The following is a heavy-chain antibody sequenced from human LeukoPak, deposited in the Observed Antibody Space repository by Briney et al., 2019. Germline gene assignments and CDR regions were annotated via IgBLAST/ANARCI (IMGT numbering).Heavy chain of an antibody. J-gene: IGHJ4*02. CDR3: ARDRIVVVKIFDY. CDR2: ISYDGSNK. V-gene: IGHV3-30*04. D-gene: IGHD3-22*01. Sequence: PGGSLRLSCAASGFTFSSYAMHRVRQAPGKGLEWVAVISYDGSNKYYADSVKGRFTISRDNSKNTLYLQMNSLRAEDTAVYYCARDRIVVVKIFDYWGQGTLVTVSS. CDR1: GFTFSSYA.